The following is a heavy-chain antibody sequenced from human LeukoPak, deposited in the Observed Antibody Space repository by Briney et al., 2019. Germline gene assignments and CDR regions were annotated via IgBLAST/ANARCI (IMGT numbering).Heavy chain of an antibody. Sequence: PGGSLRLSCVASGFTFSSNEMNWVRQAPGKGLEWVSYITSSATTIYYADSVKGRFTVSRDNAKNTLFLQMNSLRAEDTAVYYCASQFSGGGHWGQGTLVAVSS. CDR3: ASQFSGGGH. D-gene: IGHD3-10*01. CDR2: ITSSATTI. V-gene: IGHV3-48*03. CDR1: GFTFSSNE. J-gene: IGHJ4*02.